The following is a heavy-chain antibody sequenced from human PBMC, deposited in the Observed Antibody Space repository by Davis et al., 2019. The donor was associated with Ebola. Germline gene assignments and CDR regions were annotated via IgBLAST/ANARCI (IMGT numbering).Heavy chain of an antibody. Sequence: ASVKVSCKASGYTFTSYGISWVRQAPGQGLEWMGWNSAYNGNTNYAQKLQGRVTMTTDTSTSTAYMELRSLRSDDKAVYYCARGRIEVGGMVLDWFPFDPWGQGTLVTVSS. J-gene: IGHJ5*02. V-gene: IGHV1-18*04. D-gene: IGHD3/OR15-3a*01. CDR2: NSAYNGNT. CDR1: GYTFTSYG. CDR3: ARGRIEVGGMVLDWFPFDP.